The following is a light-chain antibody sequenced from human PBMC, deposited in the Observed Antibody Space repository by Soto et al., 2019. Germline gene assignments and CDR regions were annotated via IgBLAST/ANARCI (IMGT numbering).Light chain of an antibody. CDR1: RGISSY. V-gene: IGKV1-9*01. J-gene: IGKJ2*01. CDR3: QQLSSYPYT. Sequence: DIQLTQSPSFLSASVGDRVTITCRASRGISSYLAWYQQKPGKAPKLLIYAASALQSGVPSRFSGSGSGTEFTLTISSLQPEDFATYYCQQLSSYPYTFGQGTKVDIK. CDR2: AAS.